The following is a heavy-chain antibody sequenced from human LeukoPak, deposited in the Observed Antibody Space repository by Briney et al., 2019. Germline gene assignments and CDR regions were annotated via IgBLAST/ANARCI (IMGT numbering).Heavy chain of an antibody. CDR2: IYYSGST. D-gene: IGHD3-22*01. Sequence: PSETLSLTCTVSGGSISSSSYYWGWIRQPPGKGLEWIGSIYYSGSTYYNPSLKSRVTISVDTSKNQFSLKLSSVTAADTAVYYCARAFYDSSGYNLDYWGQGTLVTVSS. CDR1: GGSISSSSYY. J-gene: IGHJ4*02. V-gene: IGHV4-39*07. CDR3: ARAFYDSSGYNLDY.